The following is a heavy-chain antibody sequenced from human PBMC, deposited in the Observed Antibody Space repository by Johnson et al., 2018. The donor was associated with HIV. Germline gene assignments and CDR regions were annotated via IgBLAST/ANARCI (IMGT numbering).Heavy chain of an antibody. V-gene: IGHV3-43D*03. CDR2: IRWDGAIT. J-gene: IGHJ3*02. Sequence: VQLVESGGVVVQPGGYLRLSCAASGFTFDDYAMHWVRQAPGNGLEWVSLIRWDGAITHYADSVKGRFTISRDNSRNSLYLQMKSLRPEDTALYYCARAEIYEGRVGDFAFDIWGRGTMVTVSS. CDR3: ARAEIYEGRVGDFAFDI. D-gene: IGHD3-10*01. CDR1: GFTFDDYA.